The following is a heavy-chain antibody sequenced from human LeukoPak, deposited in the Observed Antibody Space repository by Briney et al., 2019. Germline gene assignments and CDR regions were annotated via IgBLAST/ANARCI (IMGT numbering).Heavy chain of an antibody. CDR1: GFTFSSYA. CDR3: ARDHGVGATTDGMDV. CDR2: ISYDGSNK. J-gene: IGHJ6*02. Sequence: GGSLRLSCAASGFTFSSYAMHWVRQAPGKGLEWVAVISYDGSNKYYADSVKGRFTISRDNSKNTLYLQMNSLRAEDTAVYYCARDHGVGATTDGMDVWGQGTTVTVSS. V-gene: IGHV3-30*14. D-gene: IGHD1-26*01.